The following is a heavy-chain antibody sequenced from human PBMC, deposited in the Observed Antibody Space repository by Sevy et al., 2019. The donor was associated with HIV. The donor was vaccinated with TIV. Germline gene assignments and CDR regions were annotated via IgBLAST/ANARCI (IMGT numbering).Heavy chain of an antibody. CDR2: ITASGPST. Sequence: GGCLRLSCAASGFTFSTYAMSCVRQAPGKGLEWVSAITASGPSTYYADSVKGRFTISRDNSKSTLYLQMNSLRAEDPAVYYCAKAINHETRTGKFDYWGQGTQVNVSS. D-gene: IGHD3-10*01. J-gene: IGHJ4*02. CDR3: AKAINHETRTGKFDY. CDR1: GFTFSTYA. V-gene: IGHV3-23*01.